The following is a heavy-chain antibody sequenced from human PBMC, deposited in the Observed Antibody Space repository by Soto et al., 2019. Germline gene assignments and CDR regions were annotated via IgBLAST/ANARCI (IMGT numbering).Heavy chain of an antibody. Sequence: GGSLRLSCAASGFTFSSYEMNWVRQAPGKGLEWVSYISSSGSTIYYADSVKGRFTVSRDNAKNSLYLQMNSLRAEDTAVYYCARDPVTMVRGVQYYYYGMDVWGQGTTVTVSS. J-gene: IGHJ6*02. V-gene: IGHV3-48*03. CDR1: GFTFSSYE. D-gene: IGHD3-10*01. CDR3: ARDPVTMVRGVQYYYYGMDV. CDR2: ISSSGSTI.